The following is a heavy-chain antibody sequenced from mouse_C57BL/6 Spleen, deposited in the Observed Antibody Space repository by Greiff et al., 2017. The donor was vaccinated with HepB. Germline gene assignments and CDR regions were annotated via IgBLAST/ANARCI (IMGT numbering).Heavy chain of an antibody. D-gene: IGHD1-1*01. Sequence: QVQLKQPGTELVKPGASVKLSCKASGYTFTSYWMHWVKQRPGQGLEWIGNINPSNGGTNYNEKFKSKATLTVDKSSSTAYMQLSSLTSEDSAVYYCAKDYYGSSYAWYAMDYWGQGTSVTVSS. J-gene: IGHJ4*01. CDR2: INPSNGGT. CDR3: AKDYYGSSYAWYAMDY. V-gene: IGHV1-53*01. CDR1: GYTFTSYW.